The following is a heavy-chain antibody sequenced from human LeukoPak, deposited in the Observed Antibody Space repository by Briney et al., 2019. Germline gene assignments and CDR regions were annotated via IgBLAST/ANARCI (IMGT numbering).Heavy chain of an antibody. V-gene: IGHV4-59*01. CDR2: IYYSGST. CDR3: ARARYCSSTSCCIGYYYYYMDV. D-gene: IGHD2-2*01. J-gene: IGHJ6*03. Sequence: SETLSLTCTVSGGSISSYYWSWIRQPPGKGLEWIGYIYYSGSTNYNPSLKSRVTISVDTSKNQFSLKLSSVTAADTAVYYCARARYCSSTSCCIGYYYYYMDVWGKGTTVTVSS. CDR1: GGSISSYY.